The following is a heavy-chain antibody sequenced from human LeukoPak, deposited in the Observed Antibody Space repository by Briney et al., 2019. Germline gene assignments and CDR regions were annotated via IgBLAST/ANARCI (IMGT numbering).Heavy chain of an antibody. CDR1: GDSVSSNSAA. Sequence: SQTLSLTCAISGDSVSSNSAAWTWIRQSPSRGLEWLGRTYYRSRWFNDYAVSVKSRITINPDTSRNQFSLQLNSVTPEDTAVYXXARXKAVAGTESFDYWGQGTLVTVSS. J-gene: IGHJ4*02. V-gene: IGHV6-1*01. CDR3: ARXKAVAGTESFDY. D-gene: IGHD6-19*01. CDR2: TYYRSRWFN.